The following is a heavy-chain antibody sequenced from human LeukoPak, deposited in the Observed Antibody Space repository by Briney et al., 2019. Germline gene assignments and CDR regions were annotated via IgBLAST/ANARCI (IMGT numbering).Heavy chain of an antibody. CDR1: GGTFSSYA. Sequence: SVKVSCKASGGTFSSYAISWVRQAPGQGLEWMGGIIPIFGTANYAQKFQGRVTITTDESTSTAYMELSSLRSEDTAVYYCARVNDFWRDNWFDPWGQGTLVTVSS. J-gene: IGHJ5*02. D-gene: IGHD3-3*01. CDR3: ARVNDFWRDNWFDP. CDR2: IIPIFGTA. V-gene: IGHV1-69*05.